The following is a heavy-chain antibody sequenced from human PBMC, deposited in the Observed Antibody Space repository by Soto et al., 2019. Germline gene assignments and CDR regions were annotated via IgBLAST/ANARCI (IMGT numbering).Heavy chain of an antibody. CDR3: AKDVANLTQLWFPD. Sequence: ALMLSWAASGFTCSSDWMSWVRQAPGKGLEWVANIKQDGSEKYYVDSVKGRFTISRDNAKNSLYLQMNSLRADDTAVYYCAKDVANLTQLWFPDRGQGTLVTV. CDR2: IKQDGSEK. J-gene: IGHJ4*02. CDR1: GFTCSSDW. D-gene: IGHD5-18*01. V-gene: IGHV3-7*03.